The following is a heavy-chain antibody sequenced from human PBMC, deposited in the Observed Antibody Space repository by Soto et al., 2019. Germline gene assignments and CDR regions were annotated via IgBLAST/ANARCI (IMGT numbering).Heavy chain of an antibody. J-gene: IGHJ5*02. V-gene: IGHV1-69*13. CDR2: IIPVFGTA. Sequence: SVKVSCKASGGTFSSYSISWVLQAPGQGLEWMGGIIPVFGTANYAQKFQGRVTITADESTSTAYMELSSLRSEDTAVYYCASLGRGSANWFDPWGQGTLVTVSS. CDR1: GGTFSSYS. CDR3: ASLGRGSANWFDP. D-gene: IGHD1-26*01.